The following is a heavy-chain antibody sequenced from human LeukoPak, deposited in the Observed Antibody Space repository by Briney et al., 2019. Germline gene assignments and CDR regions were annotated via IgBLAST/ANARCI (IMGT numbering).Heavy chain of an antibody. D-gene: IGHD3-10*01. J-gene: IGHJ4*02. CDR2: IYYSGST. CDR1: GGSISSYY. CDR3: ASTPLGYYYGSGSQYFDY. Sequence: SETLSLTCTVSGGSISSYYWSWIRQPPGKGLEWIGYIYYSGSTNYNPSLKSRVTISVDTSKNQFSLKLSSVTAADTAVYYCASTPLGYYYGSGSQYFDYWGQGTLVTVSS. V-gene: IGHV4-59*08.